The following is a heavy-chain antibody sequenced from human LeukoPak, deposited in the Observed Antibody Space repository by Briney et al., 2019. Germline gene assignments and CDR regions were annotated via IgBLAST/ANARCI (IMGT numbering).Heavy chain of an antibody. Sequence: SETLSLTCTVSGGSIISYYWSWIRQPAGKGLEWIGRIYTSGSTNYNPSLKSRVTISVDKSKNQFSLKLSSVTAADTAVYYCARVQGYCSSTSCYRGWFDPWGQGTLVTVSS. V-gene: IGHV4-4*07. D-gene: IGHD2-2*01. CDR3: ARVQGYCSSTSCYRGWFDP. J-gene: IGHJ5*02. CDR1: GGSIISYY. CDR2: IYTSGST.